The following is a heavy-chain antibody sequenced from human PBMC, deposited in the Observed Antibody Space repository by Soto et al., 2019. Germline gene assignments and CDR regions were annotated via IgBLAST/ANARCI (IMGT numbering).Heavy chain of an antibody. D-gene: IGHD3-10*01. Sequence: SETLSLTCTVSGGSITSYYWTWIRQPPGQGLECIGYISDIGSTSYNPSLTSRVTMLVDTSKKQFSLKLSSVTEADSAVYFCARSIPDSRGGGMDVWGQGATVTVSS. CDR1: GGSITSYY. CDR2: ISDIGST. V-gene: IGHV4-59*01. J-gene: IGHJ6*02. CDR3: ARSIPDSRGGGMDV.